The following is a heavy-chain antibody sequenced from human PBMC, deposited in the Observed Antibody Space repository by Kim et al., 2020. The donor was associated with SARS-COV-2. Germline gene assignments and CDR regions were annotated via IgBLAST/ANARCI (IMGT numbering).Heavy chain of an antibody. D-gene: IGHD6-13*01. J-gene: IGHJ4*02. CDR2: YDGSNK. Sequence: YDGSNKYYADSVKGRFTISRDNSKNTLYLQMNSLRAEDTAVYYCAKGPGIWGQGTLVTVSS. V-gene: IGHV3-33*06. CDR3: AKGPGI.